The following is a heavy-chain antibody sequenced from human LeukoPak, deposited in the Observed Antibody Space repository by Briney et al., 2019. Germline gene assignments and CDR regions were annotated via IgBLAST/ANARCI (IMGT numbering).Heavy chain of an antibody. V-gene: IGHV3-23*01. D-gene: IGHD6-13*01. CDR1: GITFGSYA. CDR3: AKAVAAAANPSLFDY. J-gene: IGHJ4*02. Sequence: GGSLRLSCAASGITFGSYAMSWVRQAPGKGLEWVSAISGSGSSTYYADSVEGRFTISRDNSKNTLYLQMNSLRAEDTAVYYCAKAVAAAANPSLFDYWGQGTLVTVSS. CDR2: ISGSGSST.